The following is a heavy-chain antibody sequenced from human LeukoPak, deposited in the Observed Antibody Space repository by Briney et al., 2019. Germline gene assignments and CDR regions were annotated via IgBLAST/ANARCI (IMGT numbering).Heavy chain of an antibody. CDR1: GGTFSSYA. CDR2: IIPIFGTA. Sequence: GASVKVSCKASGGTFSSYAISWVRQAPGQGLEWMGGIIPIFGTANYAQKFQGRVTITADESTSTAYMELSSLRSEDTAVYYCARDLVTMVRGAAYNWFDPWGQGTLATVSS. J-gene: IGHJ5*02. V-gene: IGHV1-69*13. D-gene: IGHD3-10*01. CDR3: ARDLVTMVRGAAYNWFDP.